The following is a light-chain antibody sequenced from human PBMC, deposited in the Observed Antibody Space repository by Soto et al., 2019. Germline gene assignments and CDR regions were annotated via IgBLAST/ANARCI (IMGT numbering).Light chain of an antibody. CDR3: QEYGSSRT. CDR2: GAS. Sequence: EIVLTQSPGTLSLSPGERATLSCRTSQSVTSSSLAWYQHKPGQAPRLLIYGASSRATGIPDRFSGSGSVTDFTLTISRLEPEDFAVYYCQEYGSSRTFGQGTKVEIK. V-gene: IGKV3-20*01. CDR1: QSVTSSS. J-gene: IGKJ1*01.